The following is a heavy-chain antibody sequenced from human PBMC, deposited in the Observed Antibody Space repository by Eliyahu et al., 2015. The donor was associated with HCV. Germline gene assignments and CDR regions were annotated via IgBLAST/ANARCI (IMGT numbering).Heavy chain of an antibody. CDR1: GFTXSSYW. Sequence: EVQLVESGGGLVQPGGSLRXSXAASGFTXSSYWMXWVRQAPGKGLGWVANIKQDGSEKYYVDSVKGRFTISRDNAKNSLYLQMNSLRAEDTAVYYCARDKLGYCSSTSCWGSFDIWGQGTMVTVSS. D-gene: IGHD2-2*01. V-gene: IGHV3-7*01. CDR2: IKQDGSEK. CDR3: ARDKLGYCSSTSCWGSFDI. J-gene: IGHJ3*02.